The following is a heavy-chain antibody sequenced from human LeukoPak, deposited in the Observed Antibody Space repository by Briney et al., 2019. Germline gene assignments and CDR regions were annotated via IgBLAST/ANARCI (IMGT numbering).Heavy chain of an antibody. CDR3: ARGRPGFKEDGSGYYL. D-gene: IGHD3-22*01. CDR2: IIPIFGTA. J-gene: IGHJ4*02. CDR1: GGTFSSYA. Sequence: SVKVSCKASGGTFSSYAISWVRQAPGQGLEWMGGIIPIFGTANYAQKFQGRVTITADESTSTAYMELSSLRSEDTAVYYCARGRPGFKEDGSGYYLWGQGTLVTVSS. V-gene: IGHV1-69*13.